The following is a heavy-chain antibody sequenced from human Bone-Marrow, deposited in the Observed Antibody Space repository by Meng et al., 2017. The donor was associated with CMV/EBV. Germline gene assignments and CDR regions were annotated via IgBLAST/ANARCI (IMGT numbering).Heavy chain of an antibody. CDR3: ARGWDYWYFDL. J-gene: IGHJ2*01. D-gene: IGHD1-26*01. CDR1: GAASGFTFSSYA. V-gene: IGHV3-64*02. Sequence: GGSLRLSCAASGAASGFTFSSYAMHWVRQAPGRGLEYVSAIGSDGSSTSYADSVKGRFTISRDNSKNTLFLQMGSLRAEDMAAYYCARGWDYWYFDLWGRGTLVTVSS. CDR2: IGSDGSST.